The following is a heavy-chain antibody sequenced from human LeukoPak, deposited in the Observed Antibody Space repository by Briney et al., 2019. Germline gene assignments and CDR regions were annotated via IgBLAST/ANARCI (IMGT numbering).Heavy chain of an antibody. D-gene: IGHD2-2*01. J-gene: IGHJ5*02. CDR1: GGSISSGGYS. V-gene: IGHV4-30-2*01. Sequence: SQTLSLTCAVSGGSISSGGYSWSWIRQPPGKGLEWIGYIYHSGSTYYNPSLKSRVTISVDRSKNQFSLKLSSVTAADTAVYYCARQSWIVVKSNWFDPWGQGTLVTVSS. CDR3: ARQSWIVVKSNWFDP. CDR2: IYHSGST.